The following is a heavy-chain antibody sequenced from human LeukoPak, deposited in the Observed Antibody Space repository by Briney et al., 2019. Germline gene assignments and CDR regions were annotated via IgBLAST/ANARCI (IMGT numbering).Heavy chain of an antibody. D-gene: IGHD1/OR15-1a*01. V-gene: IGHV1-24*01. CDR1: GYTLTELS. Sequence: ASVNVSCKVCGYTLTELSMHWVRQAPGKGLEWMRGFDPEDGETIHAQEFQGRVTMTEDTSTDTAYMELSSLRSEDTAVYYCATARYNWNTYYFDYWGQGTLVTVSS. CDR2: FDPEDGET. CDR3: ATARYNWNTYYFDY. J-gene: IGHJ4*02.